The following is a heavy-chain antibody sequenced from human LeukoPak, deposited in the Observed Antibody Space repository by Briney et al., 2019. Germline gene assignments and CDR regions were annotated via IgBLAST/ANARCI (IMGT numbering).Heavy chain of an antibody. CDR3: AKEVVPAAHRQGGAFDY. CDR2: ISGSGGST. D-gene: IGHD2-2*01. Sequence: PGGSLRLSCAASGFTFNSYSVNWVRQAPGKGLEWVSAISGSGGSTYYADSVKGRFTISRDNSKNTLYLQMNSLRAEDTAVYYCAKEVVPAAHRQGGAFDYWGQGTLVTVSS. V-gene: IGHV3-23*01. CDR1: GFTFNSYS. J-gene: IGHJ4*02.